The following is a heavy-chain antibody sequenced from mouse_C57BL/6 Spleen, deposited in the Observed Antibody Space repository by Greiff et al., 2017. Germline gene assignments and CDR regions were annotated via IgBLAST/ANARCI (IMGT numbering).Heavy chain of an antibody. J-gene: IGHJ4*01. CDR3: ARGYYYGSFYAMDY. D-gene: IGHD1-1*01. CDR2: INPNYGTT. Sequence: VQLKESGPELVKPGASVKISCKASGYSFTDYNMNWVKQSNGKSLEWIGVINPNYGTTSYNQKFKGKATLTVDQSSSTAYMQLNSLTSEDSAVYYCARGYYYGSFYAMDYWGQGTSVTVSS. V-gene: IGHV1-39*01. CDR1: GYSFTDYN.